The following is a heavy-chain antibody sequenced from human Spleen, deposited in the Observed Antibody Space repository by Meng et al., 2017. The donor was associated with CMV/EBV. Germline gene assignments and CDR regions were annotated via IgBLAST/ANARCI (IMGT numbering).Heavy chain of an antibody. Sequence: GGSLRLSCTASEFSFSSFGMQWVRQAPGKWLEWVAFIRHDGSNKYYAESVEGRFTISRDNSKNALYLQMNSLRPEDTAVYYCAKEGADSGFFYYTLGAWGQGTTVTVSS. D-gene: IGHD1-26*01. CDR3: AKEGADSGFFYYTLGA. J-gene: IGHJ6*02. V-gene: IGHV3-30*02. CDR1: EFSFSSFG. CDR2: IRHDGSNK.